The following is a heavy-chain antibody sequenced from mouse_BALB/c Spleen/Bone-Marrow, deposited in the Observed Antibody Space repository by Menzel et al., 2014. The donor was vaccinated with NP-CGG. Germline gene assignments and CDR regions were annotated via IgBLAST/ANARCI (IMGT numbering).Heavy chain of an antibody. Sequence: EVKLMESGAELVKPGASVKLSCTASGFNIKDTYMHWVKQRPEQGLEWIGRIDPANGNTKYDPKLQGKATITADTSSNTAYLQLSSLTSEDTAVYYCASYFCCNSSFAYWGQGTMVTVSA. J-gene: IGHJ3*01. CDR2: IDPANGNT. CDR1: GFNIKDTY. D-gene: IGHD1-1*01. V-gene: IGHV14-3*02. CDR3: ASYFCCNSSFAY.